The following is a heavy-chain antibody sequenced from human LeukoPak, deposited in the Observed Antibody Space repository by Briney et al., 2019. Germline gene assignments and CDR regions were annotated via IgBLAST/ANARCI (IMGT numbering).Heavy chain of an antibody. CDR2: IYYSGST. V-gene: IGHV4-59*12. CDR1: GGSISSYY. CDR3: ARDEDQAAAGTGWFDP. D-gene: IGHD6-13*01. Sequence: SETLSLTCTVSGGSISSYYWSWIRQPPGKGLEWIGYIYYSGSTNYNPSLKSRVTISVDRSKNQLSLKLSSVTAADTAVYYCARDEDQAAAGTGWFDPWGQGTLVTVSS. J-gene: IGHJ5*02.